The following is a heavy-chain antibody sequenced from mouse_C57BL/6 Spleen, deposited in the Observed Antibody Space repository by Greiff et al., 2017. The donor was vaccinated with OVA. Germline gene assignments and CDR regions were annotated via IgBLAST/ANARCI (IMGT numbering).Heavy chain of an antibody. CDR1: GYTFTSYW. D-gene: IGHD2-4*01. CDR3: AREGYDYDWFAY. CDR2: IDTSDSET. Sequence: VQLQQPGAELVRPGSSVKLSCKASGYTFTSYWMHWVKQRPIQGLEWIGNIDTSDSETHYNQKFKDKATLTVDKSSSTAYMQLSSLTSEDSAVYYCAREGYDYDWFAYWGQGTLVTVSA. V-gene: IGHV1-52*01. J-gene: IGHJ3*01.